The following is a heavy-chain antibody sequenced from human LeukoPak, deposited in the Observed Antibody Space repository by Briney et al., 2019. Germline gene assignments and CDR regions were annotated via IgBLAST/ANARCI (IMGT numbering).Heavy chain of an antibody. CDR3: ARLADYYDISGYYYAPFDY. J-gene: IGHJ4*02. CDR2: IYYSGST. V-gene: IGHV4-39*01. Sequence: SETLSLTCTVSGGSISSSSYDWGWIRQPPGKWLEWIGSIYYSGSTYYNPSLKGRVTISVDTAKNQFSLKLSYVTAADTAVYYCARLADYYDISGYYYAPFDYWGQGTLVTVSS. D-gene: IGHD3-22*01. CDR1: GGSISSSSYD.